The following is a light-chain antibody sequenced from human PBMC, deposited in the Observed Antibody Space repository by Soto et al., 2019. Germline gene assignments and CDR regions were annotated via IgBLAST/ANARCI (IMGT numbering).Light chain of an antibody. J-gene: IGKJ5*01. CDR2: GAS. V-gene: IGKV3-20*01. CDR3: QQYGSSPRDT. CDR1: QSVSSSY. Sequence: EIVLTQSPCALSWSPGARAALSCMARQSVSSSYLAWYQQKPAQAPRLLIYGASSRATGIPDRFSGSGSGTDFTLTISRLEPEDFAVYYCQQYGSSPRDTFGQGTRLEIK.